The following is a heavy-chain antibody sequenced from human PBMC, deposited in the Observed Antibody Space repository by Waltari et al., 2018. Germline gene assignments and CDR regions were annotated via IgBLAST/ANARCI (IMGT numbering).Heavy chain of an antibody. D-gene: IGHD6-13*01. CDR1: GFTFSSYA. Sequence: EVQLLESGGGLVQPGGSLRLSCAASGFTFSSYAMSWVRQAPGKGLEWVSAISGSGGSTYYAYSVKGRFTISRDNSKNTLYLQMNSLRADDTAVYYCAKFSLSSSWFDYWGQGTLLTVSS. CDR2: ISGSGGST. J-gene: IGHJ4*02. CDR3: AKFSLSSSWFDY. V-gene: IGHV3-23*01.